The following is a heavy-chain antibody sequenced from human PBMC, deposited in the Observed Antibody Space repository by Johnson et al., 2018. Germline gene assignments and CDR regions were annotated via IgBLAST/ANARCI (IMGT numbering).Heavy chain of an antibody. CDR3: AKDPGGSSSSSEYFQH. CDR2: ISYDGSNK. CDR1: GFTFSSYG. Sequence: QVQLVQSGGGVVQPGRSLRLSCAASGFTFSSYGMHWVRQAPGKGLEWVAGISYDGSNKYYADSVKGGVTISRDNSKNTLDLQVNSLRDEDTAVYYCAKDPGGSSSSSEYFQHCGQGTLVTVAS. D-gene: IGHD6-13*01. V-gene: IGHV3-30*18. J-gene: IGHJ1*01.